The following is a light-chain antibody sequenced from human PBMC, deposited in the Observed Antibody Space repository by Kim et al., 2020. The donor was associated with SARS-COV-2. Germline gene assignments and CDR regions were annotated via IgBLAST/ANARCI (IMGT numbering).Light chain of an antibody. CDR2: RNN. Sequence: QAGLTQPPSMSKDLRQTATLTCSGNSNNVGFWGAAWLQQRQGLPPKLLSYRNNFRPSGISERFFASRSGNTASLTIAGLQPEDEADYYCSSWDISLKTWLFGGGTQLTVL. CDR1: SNNVGFWG. CDR3: SSWDISLKTWL. J-gene: IGLJ3*02. V-gene: IGLV10-54*04.